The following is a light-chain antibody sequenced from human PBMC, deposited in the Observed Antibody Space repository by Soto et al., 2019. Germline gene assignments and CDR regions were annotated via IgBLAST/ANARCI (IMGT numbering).Light chain of an antibody. Sequence: EIVMTQSPATLSVSPGERATLSCRSSQTIRNNLAWYQQKPGQAPRLLIYVASTRATDIPARFSGSGSGTDFTLTISSLQSEDFAFYYCQQYNSWPLTFGGGTNVVIK. CDR1: QTIRNN. CDR2: VAS. J-gene: IGKJ4*01. CDR3: QQYNSWPLT. V-gene: IGKV3-15*01.